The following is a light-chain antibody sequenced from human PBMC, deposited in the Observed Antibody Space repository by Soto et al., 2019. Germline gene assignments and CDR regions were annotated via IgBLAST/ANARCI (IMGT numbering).Light chain of an antibody. J-gene: IGLJ2*01. V-gene: IGLV1-51*02. Sequence: QSVLTQPPSVSAAPGQKVTISCSGSSSNIGNNFVSWFQQLPGAAPKLLIFESNKRRSGIPDRFSGSKSGTSATLGITGLQTGDEADYYCGTWDNSLSAGVFGGGTKVTVL. CDR1: SSNIGNNF. CDR2: ESN. CDR3: GTWDNSLSAGV.